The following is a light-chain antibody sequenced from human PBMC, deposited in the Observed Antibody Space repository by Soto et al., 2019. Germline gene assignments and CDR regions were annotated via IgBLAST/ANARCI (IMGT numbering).Light chain of an antibody. Sequence: QSALTQPASVSGSPGQSITISCTGTSSDVGAYNYVSWYQNHPGKAPKLMIYDVSNRPSGVSNRFSGSNSGNTASLTISGLQAEDEADYYCNSFTTSSTLVFGGGTKVTVL. CDR1: SSDVGAYNY. CDR3: NSFTTSSTLV. V-gene: IGLV2-14*03. J-gene: IGLJ2*01. CDR2: DVS.